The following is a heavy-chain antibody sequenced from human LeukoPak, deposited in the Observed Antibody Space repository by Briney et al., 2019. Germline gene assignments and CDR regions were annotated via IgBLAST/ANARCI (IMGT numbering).Heavy chain of an antibody. CDR1: GGSISSESYY. J-gene: IGHJ4*02. D-gene: IGHD3-16*01. V-gene: IGHV4-39*07. Sequence: SETLSLTCTVSGGSISSESYYWGWIRHPPGKGLDGIGSIYYSGDTYYNPSRKSRVTISVDTSKNLFSLKLSSVTAADTAVYYCARDSLGSMEYWGQGTLVTVSS. CDR3: ARDSLGSMEY. CDR2: IYYSGDT.